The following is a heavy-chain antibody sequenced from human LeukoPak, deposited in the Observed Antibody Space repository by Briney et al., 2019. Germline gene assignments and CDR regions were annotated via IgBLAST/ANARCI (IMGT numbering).Heavy chain of an antibody. V-gene: IGHV3-30*02. CDR1: GFIFSSYA. J-gene: IGHJ4*02. CDR3: AKSGYGDYTFDY. Sequence: GGSLRLSCAAYGFIFSSYAMHWVRQAPGKGLEWVAFIRFDGNNKYYADSVKGRFTISRDNSKNTLYLQMNSLRAEDTAVYYCAKSGYGDYTFDYWGQGTLVTVSS. CDR2: IRFDGNNK. D-gene: IGHD4-17*01.